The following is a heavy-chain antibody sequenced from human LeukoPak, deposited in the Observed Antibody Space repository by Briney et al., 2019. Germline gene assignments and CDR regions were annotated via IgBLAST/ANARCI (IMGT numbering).Heavy chain of an antibody. CDR2: VSSSGGTT. CDR3: AKNGDRGAYCSGGSCYPYYYYYMDV. D-gene: IGHD2-15*01. Sequence: SGGSLRPSCAASGFTFSSYGMSWVRQAPGKGLEWVSAVSSSGGTTYYADSVKGRFTISRDNSKNTLSLQMNSLRAEDTAIYYCAKNGDRGAYCSGGSCYPYYYYYMDVWGKGTTVTISS. V-gene: IGHV3-23*01. CDR1: GFTFSSYG. J-gene: IGHJ6*03.